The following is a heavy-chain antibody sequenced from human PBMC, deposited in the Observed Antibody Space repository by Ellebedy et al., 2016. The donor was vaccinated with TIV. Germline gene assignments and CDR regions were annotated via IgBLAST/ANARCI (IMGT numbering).Heavy chain of an antibody. V-gene: IGHV3-23*01. CDR3: AKDQVAGDGRWVFDM. D-gene: IGHD5-24*01. CDR2: LDGVGGSI. Sequence: PGGSLRLSCGASGFTFRSYAMAWARQTPGKGLECVSGLDGVGGSIFYSDSVKGRFTISSDNSKNTLYLEMNSLRVEDTATYYCAKDQVAGDGRWVFDMWGQGTTVTVSS. J-gene: IGHJ3*02. CDR1: GFTFRSYA.